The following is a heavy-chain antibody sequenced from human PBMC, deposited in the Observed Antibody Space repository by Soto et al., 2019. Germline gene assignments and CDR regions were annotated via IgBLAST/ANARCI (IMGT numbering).Heavy chain of an antibody. Sequence: PGGSLRLSCAASGFTFSSYWMSWVRQAPGKGLEWVANIKQDGSEKYYVDSVKGRFTISRDNAKNSLYLQMNSLRAEDTAVYYCARELGQQPGHYYYYYVDVWGKGTTVTVSS. CDR3: ARELGQQPGHYYYYYVDV. CDR1: GFTFSSYW. D-gene: IGHD6-13*01. V-gene: IGHV3-7*01. J-gene: IGHJ6*03. CDR2: IKQDGSEK.